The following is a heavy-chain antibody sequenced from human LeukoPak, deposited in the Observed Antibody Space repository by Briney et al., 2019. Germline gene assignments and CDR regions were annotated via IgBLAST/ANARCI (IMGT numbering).Heavy chain of an antibody. D-gene: IGHD5-12*01. CDR2: ISSSSSYI. Sequence: GGSLRLSCAASGFTFSSYSMNWVRQAPRKGLEWVSSISSSSSYIYYADSVKGRFTISRDNAKNSLYLQMNSLRAEDTAVYYCARATSGYGLLDYWGQGTLVTVSS. V-gene: IGHV3-21*01. CDR1: GFTFSSYS. J-gene: IGHJ4*02. CDR3: ARATSGYGLLDY.